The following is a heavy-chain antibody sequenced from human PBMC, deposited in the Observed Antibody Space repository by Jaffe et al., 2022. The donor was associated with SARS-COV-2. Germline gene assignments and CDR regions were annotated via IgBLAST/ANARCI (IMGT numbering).Heavy chain of an antibody. CDR2: IYDTGST. Sequence: QVQLQESGPGLVKPSETLSLTCTVSGGSISPYYWNWIRQPPGKGLEWIGFIYDTGSTNYNPSLKSRVIISLDTSKNQFSLKLRSVTAADTAVYYCARGRYSGYDPLNWFDSWGQGILVTVSS. CDR1: GGSISPYY. D-gene: IGHD5-12*01. CDR3: ARGRYSGYDPLNWFDS. J-gene: IGHJ5*01. V-gene: IGHV4-59*01.